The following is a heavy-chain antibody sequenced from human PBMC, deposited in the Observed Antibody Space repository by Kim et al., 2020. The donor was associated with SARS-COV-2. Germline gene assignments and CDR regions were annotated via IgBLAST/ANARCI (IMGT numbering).Heavy chain of an antibody. CDR2: IIPIFGTA. CDR1: GGTFSSYA. J-gene: IGHJ4*02. V-gene: IGHV1-69*13. Sequence: SVKVSCKASGGTFSSYAISWVRQAPGQGLEWMGGIIPIFGTANYAQKFQGRVTITADESTSTAYMELSSLRSEDTAVYYCASCGGDCYSGENGFDYWGQGTLVTVSS. D-gene: IGHD2-21*02. CDR3: ASCGGDCYSGENGFDY.